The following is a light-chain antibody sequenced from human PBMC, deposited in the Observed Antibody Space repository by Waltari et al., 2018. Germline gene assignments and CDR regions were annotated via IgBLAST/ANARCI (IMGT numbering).Light chain of an antibody. Sequence: DIQMTQSPSTLSAFVGERVPITCRASQSINRWVAWYQQKPGKAPKPLIHEVSSLVSGVPSRFSGSGSGTEFTLTISSLQPDDFATYYCQQYNSDDWTFGQGTKVEI. J-gene: IGKJ1*01. V-gene: IGKV1-5*01. CDR1: QSINRW. CDR3: QQYNSDDWT. CDR2: EVS.